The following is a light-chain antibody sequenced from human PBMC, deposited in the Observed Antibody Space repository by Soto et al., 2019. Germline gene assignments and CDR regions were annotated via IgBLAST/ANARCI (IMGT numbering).Light chain of an antibody. J-gene: IGKJ2*01. CDR2: AAS. Sequence: IQMTQSPSSLFASVGDRVTITCRASQSIRTYLNWYQQRPGKAPKLLIYAASTLQSGVPSRFSGIGSGTDFTLTIRNLQPEDFATYYCQQSFSTPPEYTFGPGTKLEIK. V-gene: IGKV1-39*01. CDR1: QSIRTY. CDR3: QQSFSTPPEYT.